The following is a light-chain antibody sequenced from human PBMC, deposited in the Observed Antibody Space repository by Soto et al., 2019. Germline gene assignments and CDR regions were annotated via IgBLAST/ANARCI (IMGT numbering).Light chain of an antibody. Sequence: EIVMTQSPATLSVSPGERATLSCRASQSVSSNLAWYQQKPGQAPRLLIYDASTRATGIPARFSGSGSGTEFTLTISSLQSEDFAVYYCQQYNNWPPGTFGQGTKVKIK. V-gene: IGKV3-15*01. J-gene: IGKJ1*01. CDR1: QSVSSN. CDR2: DAS. CDR3: QQYNNWPPGT.